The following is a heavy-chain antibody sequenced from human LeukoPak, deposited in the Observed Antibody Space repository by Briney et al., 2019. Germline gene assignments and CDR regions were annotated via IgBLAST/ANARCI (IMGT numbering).Heavy chain of an antibody. Sequence: SETLSLTCTVSGVSITSGGYYWMWIRQPAGKGLEWIGHVYTSGSTKHNPSLKTPVSISLDTSKNHFSLKVDSVTAADTAVYYCARASGIEDYWGQGTLVIVSS. CDR2: VYTSGST. D-gene: IGHD3-10*01. CDR3: ARASGIEDY. CDR1: GVSITSGGYY. V-gene: IGHV4-61*09. J-gene: IGHJ4*02.